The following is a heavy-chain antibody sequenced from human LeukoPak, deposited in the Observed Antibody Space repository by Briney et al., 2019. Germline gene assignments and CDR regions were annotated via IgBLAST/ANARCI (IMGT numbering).Heavy chain of an antibody. CDR2: IYYSGST. V-gene: IGHV4-30-4*01. J-gene: IGHJ4*02. CDR3: AREVGQKYYYDSSVWSDY. D-gene: IGHD3-22*01. Sequence: SQTLSLTCTVSGGSISGGDYYWSWIRQPPGKGLEWIGYIYYSGSTYYNPSLKSRVTISVDTSKNQFSLNLSSVTAADTAVYYCAREVGQKYYYDSSVWSDYWGQGTLVTVSS. CDR1: GGSISGGDYY.